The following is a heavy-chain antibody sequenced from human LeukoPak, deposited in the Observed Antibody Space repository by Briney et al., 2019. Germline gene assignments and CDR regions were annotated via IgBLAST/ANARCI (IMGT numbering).Heavy chain of an antibody. V-gene: IGHV1-3*01. J-gene: IGHJ4*02. CDR1: GYTFTSYA. Sequence: ASVKVSCKASGYTFTSYAMHWVRQAPGQRLEWMGWINAGNGNTKYSQKFQGRVTITRDTSASTAYMELSSLRSEDTAVYYCARGIAGGSGWGTLDYWGQGTLVTVSS. CDR3: ARGIAGGSGWGTLDY. CDR2: INAGNGNT. D-gene: IGHD6-19*01.